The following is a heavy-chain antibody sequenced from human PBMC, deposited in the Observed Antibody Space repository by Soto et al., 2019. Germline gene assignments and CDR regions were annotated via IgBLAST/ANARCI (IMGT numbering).Heavy chain of an antibody. D-gene: IGHD5-18*01. Sequence: ASVKVSCKTSGYTFTSYGITWVRQAPGQGLEWMGRIIPILGIANYAQKFQGRVTITADKSTSTAYMELSSLRSEDTAVYYCACGGYSYGYYYWGQGTLVTVS. CDR1: GYTFTSYG. V-gene: IGHV1-69*04. J-gene: IGHJ4*02. CDR2: IIPILGIA. CDR3: ACGGYSYGYYY.